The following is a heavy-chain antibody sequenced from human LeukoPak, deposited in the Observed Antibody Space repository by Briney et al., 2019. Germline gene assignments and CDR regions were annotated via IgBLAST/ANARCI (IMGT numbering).Heavy chain of an antibody. CDR2: IYYSGST. V-gene: IGHV4-39*07. D-gene: IGHD6-13*01. Sequence: PSETLSLTCTVSGGSISSSSYYWGWIRQPPGKGLEWIGSIYYSGSTYYNPSLKSRVTISIDTSKNQFSLRLITVTAADTAVYYCAGGQSHGSNWYFPSFDIWGQGTLVTVSS. CDR1: GGSISSSSYY. J-gene: IGHJ3*02. CDR3: AGGQSHGSNWYFPSFDI.